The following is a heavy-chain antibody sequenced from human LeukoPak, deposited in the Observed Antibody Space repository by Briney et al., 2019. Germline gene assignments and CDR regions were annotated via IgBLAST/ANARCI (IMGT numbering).Heavy chain of an antibody. CDR1: GGSFSGDF. V-gene: IGHV4-34*01. Sequence: SETLSLTCAVYGGSFSGDFWSWIRQSPGKGLEWIGEINHGGSTTYNPSLQSRVTMSVDTSTNQISLKMTSVTAADTAIYYCARGGRSRRIVVVVAATGIWFDPWGEGTLVTVSS. CDR2: INHGGST. D-gene: IGHD2-15*01. J-gene: IGHJ5*02. CDR3: ARGGRSRRIVVVVAATGIWFDP.